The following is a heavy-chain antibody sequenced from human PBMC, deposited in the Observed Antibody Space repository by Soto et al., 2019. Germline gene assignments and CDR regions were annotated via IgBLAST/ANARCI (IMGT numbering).Heavy chain of an antibody. CDR2: INPNSGGT. V-gene: IGHV1-2*04. D-gene: IGHD3-10*01. CDR3: GRGGGGGLLWFGEGIDY. J-gene: IGHJ4*02. Sequence: QVQLVQSGAEVKKPGASVKVSCKASGYTFTGYYMHWVRQAPGQGLEWMGWINPNSGGTNYAQKFQGWVTMTRDTSISTAYMELGRLRSDDTAVYYCGRGGGGGLLWFGEGIDYWGQGTLVTVSS. CDR1: GYTFTGYY.